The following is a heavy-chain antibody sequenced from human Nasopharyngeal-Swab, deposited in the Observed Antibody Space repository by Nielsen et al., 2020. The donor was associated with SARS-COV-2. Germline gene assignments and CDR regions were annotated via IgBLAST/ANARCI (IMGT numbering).Heavy chain of an antibody. CDR2: ISGSGGST. CDR3: ATVPDIVVVPAGSDRYMDV. D-gene: IGHD2-2*01. V-gene: IGHV3-23*01. J-gene: IGHJ6*03. CDR1: GFTFSSYA. Sequence: GGSLRLSCAASGFTFSSYAMSWVRQAPGKGLEWVSAISGSGGSTYYADSVKGRFTISRDNSKNTLYLQMNSLRAEDTAVYYCATVPDIVVVPAGSDRYMDVWGKGTTVTVSS.